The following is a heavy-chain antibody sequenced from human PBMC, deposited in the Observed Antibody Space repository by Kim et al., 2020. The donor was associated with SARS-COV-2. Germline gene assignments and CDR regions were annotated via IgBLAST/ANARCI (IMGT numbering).Heavy chain of an antibody. V-gene: IGHV3-30*02. Sequence: DSVKGRFTISRDNSKNTLYLQMNSLRAEDTAVYYCAKDRSSVGPNYGMDVWGQGTTVTVSS. CDR3: AKDRSSVGPNYGMDV. J-gene: IGHJ6*02. D-gene: IGHD1-26*01.